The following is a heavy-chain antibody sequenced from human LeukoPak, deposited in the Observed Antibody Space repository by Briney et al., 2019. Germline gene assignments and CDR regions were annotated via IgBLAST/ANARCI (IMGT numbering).Heavy chain of an antibody. J-gene: IGHJ4*02. CDR1: GFTFSSYW. CDR3: AKDQIVEFDY. CDR2: IRYDGSNK. Sequence: GGSLRVSCAASGFTFSSYWMSWVRQAPGKGLEWVAFIRYDGSNKYYADSVKGRFTISRDNSKNTLYLQMNSLRAEDTAVYYCAKDQIVEFDYWGQGTLVTVSS. V-gene: IGHV3-30*02. D-gene: IGHD2-21*01.